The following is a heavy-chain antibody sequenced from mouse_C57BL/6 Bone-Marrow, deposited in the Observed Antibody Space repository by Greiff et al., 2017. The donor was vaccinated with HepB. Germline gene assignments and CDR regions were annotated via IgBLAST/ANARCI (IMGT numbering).Heavy chain of an antibody. Sequence: QVQLQQPGAELVKPGASVKLSCKASGYTFTSYWMHWVKQRPGRGLEWIGRIDPNSGGTKYNEKFKSKATLTVDKPSSTAYMQLSSLTSEDSAVYYCARLLTTVVATDWYFDVWGTGTTVTVSS. CDR2: IDPNSGGT. CDR1: GYTFTSYW. V-gene: IGHV1-72*01. J-gene: IGHJ1*03. CDR3: ARLLTTVVATDWYFDV. D-gene: IGHD1-1*01.